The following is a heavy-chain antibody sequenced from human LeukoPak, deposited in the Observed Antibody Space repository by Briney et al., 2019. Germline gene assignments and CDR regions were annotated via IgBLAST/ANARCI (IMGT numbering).Heavy chain of an antibody. CDR3: ARDRGGETNWFDP. CDR2: IIPILGIA. CDR1: GGTFSSYA. J-gene: IGHJ5*02. D-gene: IGHD2-15*01. Sequence: GASVKVSCKASGGTFSSYAISWVRQAPGQGLEWMGRIIPILGIANYAQKFQGRVTITADKSTSTAYMELSSLRSEDTAVYYCARDRGGETNWFDPWGQGTLVTVSS. V-gene: IGHV1-69*04.